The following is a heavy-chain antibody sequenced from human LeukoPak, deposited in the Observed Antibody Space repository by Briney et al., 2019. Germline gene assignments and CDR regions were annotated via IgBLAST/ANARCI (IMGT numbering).Heavy chain of an antibody. V-gene: IGHV4-39*01. J-gene: IGHJ3*02. CDR1: VGSVSSSSYY. CDR3: ARPNPYYNSGCPYAFDI. D-gene: IGHD6-19*01. Sequence: SETLSLTCTVFVGSVSSSSYYWVWIRQPPGKGLEWIGNIYSSGSTYYNPSLKSRVTISVDTSKNQFSLKLSSVTAADAAVYYCARPNPYYNSGCPYAFDIWGQGTMVPVSS. CDR2: IYSSGST.